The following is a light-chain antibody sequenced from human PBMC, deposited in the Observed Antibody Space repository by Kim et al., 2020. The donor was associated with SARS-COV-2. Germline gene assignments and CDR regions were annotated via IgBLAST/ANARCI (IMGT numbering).Light chain of an antibody. Sequence: SASVGDRVTITCRTTQSISSHLNWYQQKPGRVPKLLISAASTLQGGVPSRFSGSGSETDFTLTISSLQPDDFATYFCQQSYITPFTFGPGTKVDIK. CDR3: QQSYITPFT. CDR2: AAS. J-gene: IGKJ3*01. V-gene: IGKV1-39*01. CDR1: QSISSH.